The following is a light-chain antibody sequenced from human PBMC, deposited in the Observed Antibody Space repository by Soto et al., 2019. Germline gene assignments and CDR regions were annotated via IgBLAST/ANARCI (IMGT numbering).Light chain of an antibody. CDR2: DAS. CDR1: QSVSSY. CDR3: QQRSNWLFT. V-gene: IGKV3-11*01. J-gene: IGKJ3*01. Sequence: EIVLTQSPATLSLSPGERATLSCRASQSVSSYLAWYQRKPGQAPRLLIYDASNRATGIPARFSGSGSGTDFTLTNSSLEPEDFAVYYCQQRSNWLFTFGPGTKVDIK.